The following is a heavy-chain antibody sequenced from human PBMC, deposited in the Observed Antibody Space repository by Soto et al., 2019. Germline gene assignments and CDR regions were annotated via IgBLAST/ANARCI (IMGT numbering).Heavy chain of an antibody. CDR2: ISYDGSNK. CDR3: ARAGFNVDTAMDVVT. J-gene: IGHJ5*02. V-gene: IGHV3-30-3*01. CDR1: GFTFSSYA. D-gene: IGHD5-18*01. Sequence: GGSLRLSCAASGFTFSSYAMHWVRQAPGKGLEWVAVISYDGSNKYYADSVKGRFTISRDNSKNTLYLQMNSLRAEDTAVYYCARAGFNVDTAMDVVTWGQGTLVTVSS.